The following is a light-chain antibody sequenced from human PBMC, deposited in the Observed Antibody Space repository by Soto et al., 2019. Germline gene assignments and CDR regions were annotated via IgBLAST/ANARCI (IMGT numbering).Light chain of an antibody. V-gene: IGLV2-14*01. CDR2: EVT. CDR3: NSYTTSSTDV. Sequence: QSVLTQPASVSGSPGQSITISCTGTSSDVGGYNYVSWYQHHPGEAPKLMIFEVTKRPSGVSSRFSGSKSGNTASLTISGLQSEDEADYFCNSYTTSSTDVFGSGTKGTVL. J-gene: IGLJ1*01. CDR1: SSDVGGYNY.